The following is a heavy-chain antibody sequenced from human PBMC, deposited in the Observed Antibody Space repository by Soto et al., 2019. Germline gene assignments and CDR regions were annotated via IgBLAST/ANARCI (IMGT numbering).Heavy chain of an antibody. V-gene: IGHV3-30-3*01. CDR3: ARDIVLVPAALMDV. CDR1: GFTFSSYW. D-gene: IGHD2-2*01. J-gene: IGHJ6*02. Sequence: PGGSLRLSCAASGFTFSSYWMHWVRQAPGKGLEWVAVISYDGSNKYYADSVKGRFTISRDNSKNTLYLQMNSLRAEDTAVYYCARDIVLVPAALMDVWGQGTTVTVSS. CDR2: ISYDGSNK.